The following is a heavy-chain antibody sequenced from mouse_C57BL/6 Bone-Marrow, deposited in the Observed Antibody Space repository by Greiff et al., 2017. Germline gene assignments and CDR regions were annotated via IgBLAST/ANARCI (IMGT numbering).Heavy chain of an antibody. CDR3: ARVLYYGLDY. D-gene: IGHD1-1*01. V-gene: IGHV5-4*01. J-gene: IGHJ2*01. CDR2: ISDGGSYT. Sequence: EVHLVESGGGLVKPGGSLKLSCAASGFTFSSYAMSWVRQTPEKRLEWVATISDGGSYTYYPDNVKGRFTISGDNAKNNLYLQMSHLKSEDTAMYYCARVLYYGLDYWGQGTTLTVSS. CDR1: GFTFSSYA.